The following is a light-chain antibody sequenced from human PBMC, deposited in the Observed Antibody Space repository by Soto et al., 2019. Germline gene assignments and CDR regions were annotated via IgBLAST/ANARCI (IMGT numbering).Light chain of an antibody. CDR2: TLS. Sequence: DIVMTQTPLSLPVTPGATASISCRSSQSLFDSDAGTTYLDWYLQKPGQSPQLLIYTLSYLASGVPDRFSGSGSGTDFTLKISRVEAEDVGVYYCMQRKEFPVTFGGGTKVEIK. CDR1: QSLFDSDAGTTY. J-gene: IGKJ4*01. CDR3: MQRKEFPVT. V-gene: IGKV2-40*01.